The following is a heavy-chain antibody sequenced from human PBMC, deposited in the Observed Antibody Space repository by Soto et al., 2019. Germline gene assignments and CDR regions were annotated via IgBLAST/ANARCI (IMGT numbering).Heavy chain of an antibody. Sequence: QVQLVESGGGVVQPGRSLRLSCAASGFTFSSYGMHWVRQAPGKGLEWVAVISYDGSNKYYADSVKGRFTISRDNSXSXXYLQMNSLRAEDTDVYYCAKDPRGVVVVAALPEIYWGQGTLVTVSS. CDR3: AKDPRGVVVVAALPEIY. CDR1: GFTFSSYG. D-gene: IGHD2-15*01. V-gene: IGHV3-30*18. CDR2: ISYDGSNK. J-gene: IGHJ4*02.